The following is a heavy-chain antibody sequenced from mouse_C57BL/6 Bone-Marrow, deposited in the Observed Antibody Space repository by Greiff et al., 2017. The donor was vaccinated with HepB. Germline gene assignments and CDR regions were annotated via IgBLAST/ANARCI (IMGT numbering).Heavy chain of an antibody. CDR3: ARGGYYSNYAFAY. CDR2: IHPNSGST. Sequence: QVQLQQPGAELVKPGASVKLSCKASGYTFTSYWMHWVKQRPGQGLEWIGMIHPNSGSTNYNEKFKSKATLTVDTSSSTAYMQLSSLTSEDAAVYYCARGGYYSNYAFAYWGQGTLVTVSA. CDR1: GYTFTSYW. V-gene: IGHV1-64*01. D-gene: IGHD2-5*01. J-gene: IGHJ3*01.